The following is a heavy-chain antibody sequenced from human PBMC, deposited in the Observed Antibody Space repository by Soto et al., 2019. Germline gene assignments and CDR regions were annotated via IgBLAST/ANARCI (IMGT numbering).Heavy chain of an antibody. CDR3: ATIVGANDY. Sequence: TLSLTCTVSGGSIYTYSWTWLRQPAGKGLEWIGHIYSSGSANYNPSLKSRVSMSVDTSKNQFSLKLNSVTAADTGVYYCATIVGANDYWGQGAMVSVSS. V-gene: IGHV4-4*07. CDR2: IYSSGSA. J-gene: IGHJ4*02. CDR1: GGSIYTYS. D-gene: IGHD1-26*01.